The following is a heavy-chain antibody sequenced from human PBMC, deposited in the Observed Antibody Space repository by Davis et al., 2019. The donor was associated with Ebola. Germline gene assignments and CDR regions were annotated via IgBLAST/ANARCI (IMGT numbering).Heavy chain of an antibody. V-gene: IGHV1-8*01. CDR1: GYTFTSYD. Sequence: ASVKVSCKASGYTFTSYDINWVRQATGQGLEWMGWMNPNSGNTGYAQKFQGRVTMTRDTSTSTAYMELSRLRSDDTAVYYCARGGAGVVVVAATRGDYYGMDVWGQGTTVTVSS. CDR2: MNPNSGNT. CDR3: ARGGAGVVVVAATRGDYYGMDV. J-gene: IGHJ6*02. D-gene: IGHD2-15*01.